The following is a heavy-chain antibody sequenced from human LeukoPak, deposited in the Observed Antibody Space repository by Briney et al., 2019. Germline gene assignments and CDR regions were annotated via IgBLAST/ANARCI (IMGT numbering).Heavy chain of an antibody. CDR3: ARRPYYGSGSYYRFDP. CDR2: INHSGST. CDR1: GGSISSYY. J-gene: IGHJ5*02. D-gene: IGHD3-10*01. Sequence: SETLSLTCTVSGGSISSYYWSWIRQPPGKGLEWIGEINHSGSTNYNPSLKSRVTISVDTSKNQFSLKLSSVTAADTAVYYCARRPYYGSGSYYRFDPWGQGTLVTVSS. V-gene: IGHV4-34*01.